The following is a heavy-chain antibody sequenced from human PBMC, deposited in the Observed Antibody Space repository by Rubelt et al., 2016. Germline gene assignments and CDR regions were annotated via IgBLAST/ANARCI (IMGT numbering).Heavy chain of an antibody. V-gene: IGHV3-20*04. J-gene: IGHJ2*01. CDR2: INWNGGST. Sequence: EVQLVESGGGLVQPGGSLRLSCAASGFTFSIYAMNWVRQAPGKGLEWVSGINWNGGSTGYADSVKGRFTISRDNAKNSLYLQVNSRRAEDTALYYCARDDSSSDWYFDLWGRGTLVTVSS. CDR1: GFTFSIYA. D-gene: IGHD6-6*01. CDR3: ARDDSSSDWYFDL.